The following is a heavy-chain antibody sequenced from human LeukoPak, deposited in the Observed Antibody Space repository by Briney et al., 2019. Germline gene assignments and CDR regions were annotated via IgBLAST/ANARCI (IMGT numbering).Heavy chain of an antibody. D-gene: IGHD5-24*01. CDR2: IYHSGST. CDR1: SGSINSNW. V-gene: IGHV4-4*02. J-gene: IGHJ4*02. Sequence: SGTLSLTCAVSSGSINSNWWSWVRQPPGKRLEWIGEIYHSGSTNYNPTLKSRVTISVDKSKNQFSLRLTSVTAADTAVYYCARGNGYNPLECWGQGTLVTVSS. CDR3: ARGNGYNPLEC.